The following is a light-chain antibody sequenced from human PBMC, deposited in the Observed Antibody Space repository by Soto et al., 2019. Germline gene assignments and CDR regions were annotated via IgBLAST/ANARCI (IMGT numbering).Light chain of an antibody. CDR3: QQYNKWLT. CDR2: GAS. CDR1: QSVSSN. Sequence: EIVMTQSPATMSVSPVERATLSCRASQSVSSNLAWYQQKPGQAPRLLIYGASTRATGIPARFSGSGSGTEFTLTISSLQSEDFAVYYCQQYNKWLTFGGGTKVDIK. J-gene: IGKJ4*01. V-gene: IGKV3-15*01.